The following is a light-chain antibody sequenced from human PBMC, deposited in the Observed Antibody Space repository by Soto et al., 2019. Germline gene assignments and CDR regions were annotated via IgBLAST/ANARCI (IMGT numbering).Light chain of an antibody. CDR1: QSVSTR. Sequence: DIQMTQSPSSLSASVGDRVTIICRASQSVSTRVAWYQQKPGKAPKDLIYDASGWAGGVPSRFTGSVSGTEFTLNINSLQPDDFATYYCQQYSVYWTFGQGTKVEIK. V-gene: IGKV1-5*02. J-gene: IGKJ1*01. CDR2: DAS. CDR3: QQYSVYWT.